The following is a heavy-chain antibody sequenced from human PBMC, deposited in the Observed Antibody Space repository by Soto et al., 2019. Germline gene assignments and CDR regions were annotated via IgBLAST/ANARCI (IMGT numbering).Heavy chain of an antibody. D-gene: IGHD3-3*01. V-gene: IGHV4-34*01. Sequence: SETLSLTCAVYGGSFSGYYWSWIRQPPGKGLEWIGEINHSGSTNYNPSLKSRVTISVDTSKNQFSLKLSSVTAADTAVYYCARLDFWSGYYRRPFDYWGQGTLVTVSS. CDR2: INHSGST. J-gene: IGHJ4*02. CDR3: ARLDFWSGYYRRPFDY. CDR1: GGSFSGYY.